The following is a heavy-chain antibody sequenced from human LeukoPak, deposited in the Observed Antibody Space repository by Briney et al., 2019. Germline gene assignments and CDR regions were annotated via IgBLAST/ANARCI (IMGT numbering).Heavy chain of an antibody. CDR3: ATSNGLNRWARAGNAFDI. D-gene: IGHD2-8*02. CDR1: GYTFTSYN. Sequence: ASVKVSCKASGYTFTSYNISWVRQAPGQGLEWTGWISAYNGNTNYAQKLQGRVTMTTDTSTSTAYMELRSLRSDDTAVYYCATSNGLNRWARAGNAFDIWGQGTMVTVSS. V-gene: IGHV1-18*01. J-gene: IGHJ3*02. CDR2: ISAYNGNT.